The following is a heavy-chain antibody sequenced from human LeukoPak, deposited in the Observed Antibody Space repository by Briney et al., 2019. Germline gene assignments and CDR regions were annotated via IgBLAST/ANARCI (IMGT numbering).Heavy chain of an antibody. D-gene: IGHD2/OR15-2a*01. Sequence: GGSLRLSCAASGFNFRYHAMTWVRQAPGKGLECVSGISEGADITYYGGSVKGRFTISRDNSKNTLYLQMNSLRAEDTAVYYCAKQNSRGFDYWGQGTLVTVSS. V-gene: IGHV3-23*01. CDR2: ISEGADIT. CDR1: GFNFRYHA. CDR3: AKQNSRGFDY. J-gene: IGHJ4*02.